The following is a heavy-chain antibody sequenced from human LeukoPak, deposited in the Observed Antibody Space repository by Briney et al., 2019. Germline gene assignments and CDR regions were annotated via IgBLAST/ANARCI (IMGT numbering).Heavy chain of an antibody. D-gene: IGHD3-22*01. Sequence: GGSLRLSCATSGFTFSTYAMSWVRQAPGKGLEWDSAISGSGGSTYYADSVKGRFTISRDNSKNTLYLQMNSLRAEDTAVYYCAKYKSSGYWYFDYWGQGTLVTVSS. J-gene: IGHJ4*02. V-gene: IGHV3-23*01. CDR1: GFTFSTYA. CDR3: AKYKSSGYWYFDY. CDR2: ISGSGGST.